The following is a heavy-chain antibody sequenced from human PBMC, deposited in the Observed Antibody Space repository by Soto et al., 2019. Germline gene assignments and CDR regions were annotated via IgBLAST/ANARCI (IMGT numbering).Heavy chain of an antibody. D-gene: IGHD3-22*01. J-gene: IGHJ4*02. V-gene: IGHV4-4*02. CDR2: IYHSGST. CDR3: VKGEFYYDSSAYYPFDS. CDR1: GGSISSSNW. Sequence: PSETLSLTCAVSGGSISSSNWWSWVRQPPGKGLEWIGEIYHSGSTNYNPSLKSRVTISRDNSRNTQYLQMSSLRADDTAVYYCVKGEFYYDSSAYYPFDSWGQGTLVTVSS.